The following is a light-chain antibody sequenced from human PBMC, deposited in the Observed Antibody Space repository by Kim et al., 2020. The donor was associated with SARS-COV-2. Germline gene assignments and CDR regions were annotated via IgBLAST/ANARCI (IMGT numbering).Light chain of an antibody. CDR1: QSVSSTY. V-gene: IGKV3-20*01. CDR2: GAS. CDR3: QQYAVSPWT. Sequence: SPGERATFSCRASQSVSSTYLAWYQQKVGQAPRLLIYGASSRASGIPNRFSVSGSGTDFTLTISRLEPEDFAVYYCQQYAVSPWTFGQGTKVDIK. J-gene: IGKJ1*01.